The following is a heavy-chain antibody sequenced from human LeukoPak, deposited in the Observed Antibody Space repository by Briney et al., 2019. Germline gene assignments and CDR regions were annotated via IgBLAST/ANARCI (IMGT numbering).Heavy chain of an antibody. CDR2: INPNSGGT. V-gene: IGHV1-2*06. CDR1: GYTFTSYY. CDR3: ARRFIAAAGKYYFDY. D-gene: IGHD6-13*01. Sequence: ASVKVSCKASGYTFTSYYMHWVRQAPGQGLEWMGRINPNSGGTNYAQKFQGRVTMTRDTSISTAYMELSRLRSDDTAVYYCARRFIAAAGKYYFDYWGQGTLVTVSS. J-gene: IGHJ4*02.